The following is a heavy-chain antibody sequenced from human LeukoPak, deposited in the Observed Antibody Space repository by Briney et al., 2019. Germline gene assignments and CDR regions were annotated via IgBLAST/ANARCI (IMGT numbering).Heavy chain of an antibody. CDR2: IWYGGSNK. Sequence: PGGSLRLSCAASGFTFSSYGMHWVRQAPGKGLEWVAVIWYGGSNKYYADSVKGRFTISRDNSKNTLYLQMNSLRAEDTAVYYCATPFRSSWDNWFDPWGQGTLVTVSS. V-gene: IGHV3-33*01. CDR1: GFTFSSYG. D-gene: IGHD6-13*01. J-gene: IGHJ5*02. CDR3: ATPFRSSWDNWFDP.